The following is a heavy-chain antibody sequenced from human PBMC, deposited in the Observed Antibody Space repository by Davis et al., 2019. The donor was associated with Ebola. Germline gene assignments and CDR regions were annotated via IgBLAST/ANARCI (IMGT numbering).Heavy chain of an antibody. Sequence: AASVKVSCKASGGTFSSYTISWVRQAPGQGLEWMGRIIPILGIANYAQKFQGRVTITADKSTSTAYMELSSLRAEYTAVYYCAKRYFSMVRGVMDYYYGMDVWGKGTTVTVSS. CDR1: GGTFSSYT. D-gene: IGHD3-10*01. CDR3: AKRYFSMVRGVMDYYYGMDV. CDR2: IIPILGIA. V-gene: IGHV1-69*02. J-gene: IGHJ6*04.